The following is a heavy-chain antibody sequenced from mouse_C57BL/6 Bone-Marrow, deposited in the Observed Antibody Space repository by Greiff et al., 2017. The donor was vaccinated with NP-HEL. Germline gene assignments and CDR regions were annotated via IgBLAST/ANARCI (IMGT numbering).Heavy chain of an antibody. CDR1: GYTFTSYG. D-gene: IGHD1-1*01. CDR2: IYPRSGNT. V-gene: IGHV1-81*01. CDR3: ARFITTVEGGYFDV. Sequence: VQLQQSGAELARPGASVKLSCKASGYTFTSYGISWVKQRTGQGLEWIGEIYPRSGNTYYNEKFKGKATLTADKSSSTAYMELRSLTSEDSAVYFCARFITTVEGGYFDVWGTGTTVTVSS. J-gene: IGHJ1*03.